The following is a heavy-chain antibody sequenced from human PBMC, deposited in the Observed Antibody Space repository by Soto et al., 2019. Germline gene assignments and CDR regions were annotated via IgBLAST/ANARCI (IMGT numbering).Heavy chain of an antibody. CDR2: ISGSGGST. Sequence: EVQLLESGGGLVQPGGSLRLSCAASGFTFSSYAMSWVRQAPGKGLEWVSAISGSGGSTYYTDSVKGRFTISRDNSKNTLYLQMNSRRAEDTAVYYCAKEGYCSSTSCRRGPYYYYYGMDVWGQGTTVTVSS. V-gene: IGHV3-23*01. J-gene: IGHJ6*02. D-gene: IGHD2-2*01. CDR3: AKEGYCSSTSCRRGPYYYYYGMDV. CDR1: GFTFSSYA.